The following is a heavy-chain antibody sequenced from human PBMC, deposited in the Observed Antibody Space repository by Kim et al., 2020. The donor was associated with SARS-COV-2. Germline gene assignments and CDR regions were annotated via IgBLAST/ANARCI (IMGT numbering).Heavy chain of an antibody. CDR2: ISSSSSYI. J-gene: IGHJ3*02. D-gene: IGHD3-10*02. Sequence: GGSLRLSCAASGFTFSSYSMNWVRQAPGKGLEWVSSISSSSSYIYYADSVKGRFTISRDNAKNSLYLQMNSLRAEDTAVYYCARDFGLRTGAFDIWGQGTMVTVSS. CDR1: GFTFSSYS. V-gene: IGHV3-21*01. CDR3: ARDFGLRTGAFDI.